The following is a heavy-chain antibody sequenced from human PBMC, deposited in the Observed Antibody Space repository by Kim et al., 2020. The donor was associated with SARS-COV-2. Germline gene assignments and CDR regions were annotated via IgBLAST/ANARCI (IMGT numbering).Heavy chain of an antibody. D-gene: IGHD5-12*01. CDR3: ARGPYVPNVEMATIDAFDS. CDR2: IISSSSYT. V-gene: IGHV3-11*05. Sequence: GGSLRLSCAASGFTFSDYYMSWIRQAPGKGLEWVSFIISSSSYTNYADFVKGRFTISRDNAKNSLYLQMNSMRAEDTAVDYCARGPYVPNVEMATIDAFDSMNQGTMVTVYS. J-gene: IGHJ3*02. CDR1: GFTFSDYY.